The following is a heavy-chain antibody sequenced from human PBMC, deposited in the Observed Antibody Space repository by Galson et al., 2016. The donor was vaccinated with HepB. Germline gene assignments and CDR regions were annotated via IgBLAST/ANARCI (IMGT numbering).Heavy chain of an antibody. V-gene: IGHV1-46*01. CDR1: GYTFTDYF. Sequence: SVKVSCKASGYTFTDYFIHWVRQAPGQGPEWMGLLDSRGGTATFAPKFRPRVTMTRDTSTNTAHMELSSLRSDDTAVYYWGRDRPGAAATALEVWGQGTLVTVSS. CDR3: GRDRPGAAATALEV. J-gene: IGHJ4*02. D-gene: IGHD6-13*01. CDR2: LDSRGGTA.